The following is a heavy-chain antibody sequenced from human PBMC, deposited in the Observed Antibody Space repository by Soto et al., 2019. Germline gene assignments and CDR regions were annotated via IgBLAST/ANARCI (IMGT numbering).Heavy chain of an antibody. V-gene: IGHV1-69*02. Sequence: SVKVSCKASGGTFSSYTISWVRQAPGQGLEWMGRIIPILGIANYAQKFQGRVTITADKSTSTAYMELSSLRSEDTAVYYCARALYSNYRYYYYMDVWGKGTTVTGSS. CDR1: GGTFSSYT. CDR2: IIPILGIA. CDR3: ARALYSNYRYYYYMDV. D-gene: IGHD4-4*01. J-gene: IGHJ6*03.